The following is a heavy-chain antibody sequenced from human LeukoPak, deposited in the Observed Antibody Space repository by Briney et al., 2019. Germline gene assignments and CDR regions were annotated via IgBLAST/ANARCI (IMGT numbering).Heavy chain of an antibody. D-gene: IGHD3-16*02. Sequence: GGSLRLSCAAPGFTFSSYSMNWVRQAPGKGLEWVSSISSSSSYIYYADSVKGRFTIARDNAKNSLYLQMNSLRAEDTAVYYCARGHRDYYYGMDVWGQGTTVTVSS. CDR3: ARGHRDYYYGMDV. V-gene: IGHV3-21*01. CDR2: ISSSSSYI. J-gene: IGHJ6*02. CDR1: GFTFSSYS.